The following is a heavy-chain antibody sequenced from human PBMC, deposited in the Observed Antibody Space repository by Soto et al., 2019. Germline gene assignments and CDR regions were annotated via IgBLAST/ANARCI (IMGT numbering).Heavy chain of an antibody. CDR2: INNSGST. J-gene: IGHJ6*02. CDR3: ARDHHYDFWSGYGEYQMDV. D-gene: IGHD3-3*01. V-gene: IGHV4-4*07. Sequence: SETLSLTCTVSGGSISSYSWSWIRQPAGKGLEWIGRINNSGSTNYNPSLRSRVTMSVETSKNQFSLNLSSLTAADTAVNYCARDHHYDFWSGYGEYQMDVWGQGTTVTVSS. CDR1: GGSISSYS.